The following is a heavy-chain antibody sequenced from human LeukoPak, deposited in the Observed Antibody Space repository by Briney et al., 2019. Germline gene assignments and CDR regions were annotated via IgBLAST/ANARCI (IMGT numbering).Heavy chain of an antibody. V-gene: IGHV3-23*01. J-gene: IGHJ6*02. CDR2: ISGSGGST. Sequence: GGSLRLSCAASGFTFSSYAMSWVRQAPGKGLEWVSAISGSGGSTYYADSVKGRFTISRDNSKNTLYLQMNSLRAEDTAVYYCARDNRIAVAGTSYYYYGMDVWGQGTTVTVSS. CDR3: ARDNRIAVAGTSYYYYGMDV. CDR1: GFTFSSYA. D-gene: IGHD6-19*01.